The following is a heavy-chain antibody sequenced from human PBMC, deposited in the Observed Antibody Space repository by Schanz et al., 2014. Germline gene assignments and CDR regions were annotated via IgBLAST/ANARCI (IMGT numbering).Heavy chain of an antibody. Sequence: QVQLVESGGGVAQPGGSLRLSGAASGFSFSGFAMPWVPQAPGKGLEWISSLYINAGSTRYADPVKGRFFISRDNSKNTLYLQMSSLRTEDTAVYFCAGGRAVVTPLDFWGQGTLVTVSS. CDR2: LYINAGST. J-gene: IGHJ4*02. CDR1: GFSFSGFA. V-gene: IGHV3-NL1*01. D-gene: IGHD2-15*01. CDR3: AGGRAVVTPLDF.